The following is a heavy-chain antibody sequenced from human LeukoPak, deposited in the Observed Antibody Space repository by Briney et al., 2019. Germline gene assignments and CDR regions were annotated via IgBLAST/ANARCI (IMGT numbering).Heavy chain of an antibody. CDR1: GGSISSGSYY. V-gene: IGHV4-61*02. D-gene: IGHD6-6*01. CDR3: ARGGRRGYSSSSYYFDY. J-gene: IGHJ4*02. Sequence: SETLSLTCTVSGGSISSGSYYWSWIRQLAGKGLEWIGRIYTSGSTNYNPSLKSRVTISVDTSKNQFSLKLSSVTAADTAVYYCARGGRRGYSSSSYYFDYWGQGTLVTVSS. CDR2: IYTSGST.